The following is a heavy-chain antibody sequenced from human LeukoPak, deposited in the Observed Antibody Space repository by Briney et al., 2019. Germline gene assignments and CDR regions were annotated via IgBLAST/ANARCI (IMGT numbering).Heavy chain of an antibody. CDR1: GCTFSSYS. CDR2: ISSSGSTI. D-gene: IGHD2-2*01. V-gene: IGHV3-48*04. J-gene: IGHJ6*03. Sequence: GGSLRLSCAASGCTFSSYSMNWVRQAPGKGLEWVSYISSSGSTIYYADSVKGRFTISRDNAKNSLYLQMNSLRAEDTAVYYCAMGGYQLPGGYYYYYYMDVWGKGTTVTVSS. CDR3: AMGGYQLPGGYYYYYYMDV.